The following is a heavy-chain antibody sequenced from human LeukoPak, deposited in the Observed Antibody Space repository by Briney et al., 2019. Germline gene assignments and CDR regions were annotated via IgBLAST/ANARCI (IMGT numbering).Heavy chain of an antibody. CDR2: ISSTSGTT. CDR1: GFTFSSYD. V-gene: IGHV3-23*01. CDR3: AKNGDRGAYCTGGTCYPYLYYMDV. Sequence: GGSLRLSCAASGFTFSSYDMSWVRQAPGKGLEWVSSISSTSGTTYYADSVKGRFTISRDNSKNTLYLQMNSLSAEDTAIYYCAKNGDRGAYCTGGTCYPYLYYMDVWGKGTTVTI. D-gene: IGHD2-15*01. J-gene: IGHJ6*03.